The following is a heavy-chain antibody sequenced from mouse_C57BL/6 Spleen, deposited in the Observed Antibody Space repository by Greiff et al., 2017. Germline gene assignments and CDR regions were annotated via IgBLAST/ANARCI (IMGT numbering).Heavy chain of an antibody. CDR3: AREDGYDEEYAMDY. CDR1: GFTFSDYG. D-gene: IGHD2-2*01. CDR2: ISNLAYSI. J-gene: IGHJ4*01. Sequence: EVKLMESGGGLVQPGGSLKLSCAASGFTFSDYGMAWVRQAPRKGPEWVAFISNLAYSIYYADTVTGRFTISRENAKNTLYLEMSSLRSEDTAMYYCAREDGYDEEYAMDYWGQGTSVTVSS. V-gene: IGHV5-15*01.